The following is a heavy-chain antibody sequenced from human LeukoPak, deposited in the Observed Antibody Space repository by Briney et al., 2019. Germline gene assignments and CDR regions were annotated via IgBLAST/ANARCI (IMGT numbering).Heavy chain of an antibody. V-gene: IGHV4-61*02. CDR1: GGSISSGSYY. Sequence: SETLSLTCTVSGGSISSGSYYWSWIRQPAGKGLEWIGRIYTSGSTNYNPSLKSRVTISVAKNQFSLKLSSVTAADTAVYYCARGPEGYYDYVFDYWGQGTLVTVSS. J-gene: IGHJ4*02. D-gene: IGHD3-16*01. CDR2: IYTSGST. CDR3: ARGPEGYYDYVFDY.